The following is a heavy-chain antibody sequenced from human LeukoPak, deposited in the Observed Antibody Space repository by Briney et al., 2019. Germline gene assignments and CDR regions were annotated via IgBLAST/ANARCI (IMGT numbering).Heavy chain of an antibody. J-gene: IGHJ4*02. D-gene: IGHD1-26*01. CDR1: GFTFGDYA. CDR2: ITSKAYGATT. Sequence: GGSLRRSCTASGFTFGDYAMSWVRQAPGKGLEWVGFITSKAYGATTDYAASVKGRFAISRDDSKSIAYLQMSSLKTEDTAVYYCSRHIVGARTYFDYWGQGALVTVSS. CDR3: SRHIVGARTYFDY. V-gene: IGHV3-49*04.